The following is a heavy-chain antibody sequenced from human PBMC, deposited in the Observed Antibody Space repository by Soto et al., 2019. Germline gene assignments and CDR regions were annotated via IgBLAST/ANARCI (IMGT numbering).Heavy chain of an antibody. Sequence: QVQLQESGPGLVKPSETLSLTCTVSGGSVSSGSYYWSWIRQSPGKGLEWIGYIYYTGSSNYNPYLNSRATISVDTSNNQFSLKVRSVTAADTAVYYCARVITVAGSYYYYYYTMDVWGQGTTVTVSS. CDR3: ARVITVAGSYYYYYYTMDV. V-gene: IGHV4-61*01. CDR2: IYYTGSS. J-gene: IGHJ6*02. D-gene: IGHD6-19*01. CDR1: GGSVSSGSYY.